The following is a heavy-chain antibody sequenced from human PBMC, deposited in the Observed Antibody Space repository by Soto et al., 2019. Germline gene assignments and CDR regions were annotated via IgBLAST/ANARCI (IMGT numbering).Heavy chain of an antibody. V-gene: IGHV3-11*01. CDR2: ISSSGTTI. Sequence: QVQLVESGGGLVKPGGSLRLSCAASGFTFSDYYMSWIRQAPGKGLEWVSYISSSGTTIYYADSVKGRFTISRDNAKISLYLQMNSLRAEDTAVYYCVRFSSGWSQIRNFDDWGQGTLVTVSS. J-gene: IGHJ4*02. CDR1: GFTFSDYY. CDR3: VRFSSGWSQIRNFDD. D-gene: IGHD6-19*01.